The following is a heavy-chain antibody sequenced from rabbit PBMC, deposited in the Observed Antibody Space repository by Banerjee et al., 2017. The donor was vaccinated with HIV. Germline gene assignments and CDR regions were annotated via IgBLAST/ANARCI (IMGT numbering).Heavy chain of an antibody. CDR3: ASGYSDVYFNL. V-gene: IGHV1S45*01. D-gene: IGHD1-1*01. CDR1: GFSLSGYW. J-gene: IGHJ4*01. CDR2: INTSSGNT. Sequence: QEQLEESGGDLVKPEGSLTLTCTVSGFSLSGYWMSWVRQAPGKGLEWIACINTSSGNTVYATWAKGRLTISKTSWTTVTLQMTSLTAADTATYFCASGYSDVYFNLWGPGTLVTVS.